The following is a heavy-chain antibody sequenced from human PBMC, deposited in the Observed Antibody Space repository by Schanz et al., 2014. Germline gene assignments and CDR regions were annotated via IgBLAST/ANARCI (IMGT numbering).Heavy chain of an antibody. CDR3: ARDGGRDGYNLAFDV. J-gene: IGHJ3*01. CDR2: ISGSGGST. D-gene: IGHD5-12*01. CDR1: GFTFSSYT. V-gene: IGHV3-23*01. Sequence: EVQLLESGGGLVRPGGSLRLSCAASGFTFSSYTMNWVRQAPGKGLEWVSAISGSGGSTVYADSVKGRFTISRDNSNNTVFLQMNSLRAEDTAVYFCARDGGRDGYNLAFDVWGQGTLVTVSS.